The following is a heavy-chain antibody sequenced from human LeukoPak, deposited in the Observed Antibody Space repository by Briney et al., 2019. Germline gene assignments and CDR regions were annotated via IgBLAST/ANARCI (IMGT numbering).Heavy chain of an antibody. D-gene: IGHD3-22*01. Sequence: ASVKISCKASGYTFTSYGISWVRQAPGQGPEWMGWISAYNGNTNYAQKLQGRVTMTTDTSTSTAYMELRSLRSDDTAVYYCARVHYDSSGYYYALIDYWGQGTLVTVSS. CDR3: ARVHYDSSGYYYALIDY. CDR2: ISAYNGNT. V-gene: IGHV1-18*01. J-gene: IGHJ4*02. CDR1: GYTFTSYG.